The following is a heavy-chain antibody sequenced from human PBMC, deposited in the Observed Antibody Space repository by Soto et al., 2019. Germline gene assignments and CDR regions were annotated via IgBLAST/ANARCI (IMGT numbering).Heavy chain of an antibody. CDR2: INSDGTIT. CDR1: GFTFSNYW. D-gene: IGHD3-10*01. J-gene: IGHJ6*02. CDR3: ARGVRGHYGKDV. V-gene: IGHV3-74*01. Sequence: EVQLVESGGGLVQPGGSLRLSCPASGFTFSNYWIHWVRQAPGKGLMWVSRINSDGTITNYADFVKGRFTISRDHAKNTLYLQMNSMRAEDTALYYCARGVRGHYGKDVWGQGTTVTVSS.